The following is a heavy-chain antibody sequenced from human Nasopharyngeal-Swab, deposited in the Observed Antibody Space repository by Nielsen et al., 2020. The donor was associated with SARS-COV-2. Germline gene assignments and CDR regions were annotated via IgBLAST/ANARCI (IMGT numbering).Heavy chain of an antibody. CDR1: GFTFSNYW. CDR2: IKGDGSEK. V-gene: IGHV3-7*03. Sequence: GESLKISCAASGFTFSNYWMSWVRQAPGKGLEWVANIKGDGSEKHYVDSVKGRFTISRANANNSLYLQMNSWRAEETAVYYCARDLDNWGRGTLVTVS. CDR3: ARDLDN. J-gene: IGHJ4*02.